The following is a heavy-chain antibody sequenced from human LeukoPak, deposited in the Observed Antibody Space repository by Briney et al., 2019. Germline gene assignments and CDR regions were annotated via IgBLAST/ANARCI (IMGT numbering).Heavy chain of an antibody. Sequence: SETLSLTCTVSGGSISSYYWSWIRHPPGKGLEGIGYIYYSGSTNYNPSLKSRVTISVDTSKNQFSLKLSSVTAADTAVYYCARRVRYDFWSDYGHNWFDPWGQGTLVTVSS. CDR3: ARRVRYDFWSDYGHNWFDP. D-gene: IGHD3-3*01. V-gene: IGHV4-59*01. CDR1: GGSISSYY. CDR2: IYYSGST. J-gene: IGHJ5*02.